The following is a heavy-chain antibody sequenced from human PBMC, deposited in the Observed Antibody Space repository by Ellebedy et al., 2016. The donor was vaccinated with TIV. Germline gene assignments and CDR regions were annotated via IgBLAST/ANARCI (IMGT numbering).Heavy chain of an antibody. CDR1: GFTFSSFA. CDR3: AKGSSSGFNYDRVGFQY. CDR2: IGGGGDIT. D-gene: IGHD3-22*01. V-gene: IGHV3-23*01. Sequence: GGSLRLSCAASGFTFSSFAMHWVRQAPGKGLEWLSVIGGGGDITYHADSVKGRFTIPRDNSKNTLFLQMNRLRAEDTAVYYCAKGSSSGFNYDRVGFQYWGQGTLVTVSS. J-gene: IGHJ4*02.